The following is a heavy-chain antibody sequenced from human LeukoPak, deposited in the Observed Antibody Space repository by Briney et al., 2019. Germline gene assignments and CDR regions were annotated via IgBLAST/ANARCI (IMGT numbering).Heavy chain of an antibody. D-gene: IGHD6-19*01. CDR2: ISASGGST. J-gene: IGHJ4*02. CDR1: GFTFSSYA. CDR3: PRGSSGPDY. Sequence: SGGSLRLSCAASGFTFSSYAMSWVRQAPGKGLGWVSSISASGGSTYYADSVKGRFTISRDNSKNTLHLQMNSLRAEDTAIYYCPRGSSGPDYWGQGTLVTVSS. V-gene: IGHV3-23*01.